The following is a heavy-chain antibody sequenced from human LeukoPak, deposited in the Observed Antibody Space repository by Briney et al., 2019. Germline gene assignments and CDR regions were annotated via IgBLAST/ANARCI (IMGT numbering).Heavy chain of an antibody. Sequence: SETLSLPCAVYGGSFIGYYWSWIRPPPGKGLEWIGEINHSGSTNYNPSLKSRVTISVGTSKNQFSLKLSSVTAADTAVYYCASAWFDPWGQGTLVTVSS. V-gene: IGHV4-34*01. CDR1: GGSFIGYY. CDR3: ASAWFDP. CDR2: INHSGST. J-gene: IGHJ5*02.